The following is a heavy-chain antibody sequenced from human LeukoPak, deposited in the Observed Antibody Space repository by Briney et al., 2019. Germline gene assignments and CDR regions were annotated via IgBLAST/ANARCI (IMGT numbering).Heavy chain of an antibody. D-gene: IGHD3-3*01. CDR2: IYSGGST. J-gene: IGHJ6*02. Sequence: GGSLRLSCAASGFTVSSNYMSWVRQAPGKGLEWVSVIYSGGSTYYADSVKGRFTISRDNSKNTLYLQMNSLRGEDTAVYYCASTSREVGDYYYGMDVWGQGTTVTVSS. CDR1: GFTVSSNY. V-gene: IGHV3-66*01. CDR3: ASTSREVGDYYYGMDV.